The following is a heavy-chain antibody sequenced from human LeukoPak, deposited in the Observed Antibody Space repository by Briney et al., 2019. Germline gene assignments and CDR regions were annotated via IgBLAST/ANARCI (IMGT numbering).Heavy chain of an antibody. CDR3: ARWEMATTSFDY. Sequence: PSETLSLTCTVSGGSISSYYWSWIRQPPGKGLEWIGYIYYSGSTNYNPSLKSRVTISVDTSKNQFSLKLSSVTAADTAVYYCARWEMATTSFDYWGQGTLVTVSS. CDR1: GGSISSYY. CDR2: IYYSGST. J-gene: IGHJ4*02. V-gene: IGHV4-59*08. D-gene: IGHD5-24*01.